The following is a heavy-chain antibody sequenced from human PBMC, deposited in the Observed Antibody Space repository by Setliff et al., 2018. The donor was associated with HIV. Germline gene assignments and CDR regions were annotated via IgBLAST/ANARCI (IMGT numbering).Heavy chain of an antibody. CDR2: ISPSGAST. CDR3: AREAERLRYFDWLSGYYYYYYMDV. CDR1: GDTFTSYY. D-gene: IGHD3-9*01. V-gene: IGHV1-46*01. J-gene: IGHJ6*03. Sequence: ASVKVSCKASGDTFTSYYMHWVRRAPGQGLEWMGVISPSGASTKYAQRLQGRVTLTRDTSSSTVYVELSSLRSDDTAVYYCAREAERLRYFDWLSGYYYYYYMDVWGEGTTVTVSS.